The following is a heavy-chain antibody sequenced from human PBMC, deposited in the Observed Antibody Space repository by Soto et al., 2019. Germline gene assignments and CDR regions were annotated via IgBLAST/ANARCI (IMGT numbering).Heavy chain of an antibody. CDR1: GYTFASYG. D-gene: IGHD3-10*01. CDR2: ISAYNGNT. CDR3: ARSEPSVHFDY. J-gene: IGHJ4*02. Sequence: ASVKVSCKASGYTFASYGISWVRQAPGQGLEWMGWISAYNGNTKYAQKLQGRVTMTTDTSTSTAYMELRSLRSDDTAVYYCARSEPSVHFDYWGQGTLVTVSS. V-gene: IGHV1-18*01.